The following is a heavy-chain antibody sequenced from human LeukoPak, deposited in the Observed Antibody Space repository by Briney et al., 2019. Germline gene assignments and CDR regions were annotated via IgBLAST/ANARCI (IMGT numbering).Heavy chain of an antibody. CDR3: AKDLQDYYDSSGPPGGY. Sequence: GGSLRLSCAASGFTFSSYGMHWVRQAPGKGLEWVAVISYDGSNKYYADSVKGRFTISRDNSKNTLYLQMNSLRAEDTAVDYCAKDLQDYYDSSGPPGGYWGQGTLVTVSS. D-gene: IGHD3-22*01. CDR2: ISYDGSNK. J-gene: IGHJ4*02. V-gene: IGHV3-30*18. CDR1: GFTFSSYG.